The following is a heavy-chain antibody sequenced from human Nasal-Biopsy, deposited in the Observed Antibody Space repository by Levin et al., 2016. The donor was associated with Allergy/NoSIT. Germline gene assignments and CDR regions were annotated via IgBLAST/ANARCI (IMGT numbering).Heavy chain of an antibody. J-gene: IGHJ3*01. CDR1: GFTFKNFG. V-gene: IGHV3-9*01. Sequence: SLRLSCAASGFTFKNFGMHWVRQAPGRGLEWVSGISWDGTTTAYADSVKGRFTISRDNAKNSLYLEMNSLKIDDTAFYYCTCLHGANFASSSLDLWGQGTLVTISS. D-gene: IGHD1-1*01. CDR2: ISWDGTTT. CDR3: TCLHGANFASSSLDL.